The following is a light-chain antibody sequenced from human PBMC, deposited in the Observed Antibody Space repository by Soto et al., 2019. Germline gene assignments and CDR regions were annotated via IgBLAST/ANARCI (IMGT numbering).Light chain of an antibody. CDR1: SSDVGGYNY. CDR2: DVS. V-gene: IGLV2-11*01. J-gene: IGLJ2*01. CDR3: CSYAGSYTFGVV. Sequence: QSVLTQPRSVSGSPGQSVTISCTGTSSDVGGYNYVSWYQQHPGKAPKLMIYDVSKRPSGVPDRFSGPKSGNTASLTISGLQAEDESDYYCCSYAGSYTFGVVFGGGTKVTVL.